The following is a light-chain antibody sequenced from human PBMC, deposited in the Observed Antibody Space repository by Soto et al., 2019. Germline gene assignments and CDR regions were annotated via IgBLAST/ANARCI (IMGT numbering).Light chain of an antibody. CDR1: QSACSS. Sequence: EIVLTQSPATLSLSPGERATLSCRAGQSACSSFAWYQHKPGQAPRLLIYDTSKRATGIPARFSGSGSGTDFTLTISGLEPEDFAVYYCQHRASWPLSFGGGTKVEIK. J-gene: IGKJ4*01. V-gene: IGKV3-11*01. CDR3: QHRASWPLS. CDR2: DTS.